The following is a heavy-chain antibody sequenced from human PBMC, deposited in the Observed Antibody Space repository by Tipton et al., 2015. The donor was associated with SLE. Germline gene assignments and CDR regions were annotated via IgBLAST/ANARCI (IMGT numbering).Heavy chain of an antibody. J-gene: IGHJ3*01. Sequence: TLSLTCTVSGGSISHYHWNWIRQTPGKGLEWIGYIYYSGSTIYNPSLKSRVTMSVDTSQNQFSLNLRSVTAADTAVYFCARSSYCSSSSCWLNAFDFWGRGTEVIVSS. CDR3: ARSSYCSSSSCWLNAFDF. V-gene: IGHV4-59*01. D-gene: IGHD2-2*01. CDR2: IYYSGST. CDR1: GGSISHYH.